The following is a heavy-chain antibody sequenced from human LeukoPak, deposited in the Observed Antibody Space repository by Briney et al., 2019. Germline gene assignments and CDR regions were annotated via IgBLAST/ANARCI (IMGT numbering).Heavy chain of an antibody. J-gene: IGHJ4*02. Sequence: GGSLRLSRAASGFTFSSYSMNWVRQAPGKGLEWVSSISSSSSYIYYADSVKGRFTISRDNAKNSLYLQMNSLRAEDTAVYYCARGPTVTYFDYWGQGTLVTVSS. CDR2: ISSSSSYI. CDR1: GFTFSSYS. D-gene: IGHD4-11*01. CDR3: ARGPTVTYFDY. V-gene: IGHV3-21*01.